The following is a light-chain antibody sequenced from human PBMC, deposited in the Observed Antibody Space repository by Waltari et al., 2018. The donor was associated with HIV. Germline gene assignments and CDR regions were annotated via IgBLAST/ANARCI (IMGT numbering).Light chain of an antibody. V-gene: IGLV3-9*01. CDR2: RDT. CDR3: QVWVNFVYV. J-gene: IGLJ1*01. Sequence: SYDLTQPRSVSVALGQTARVTCGGNDIGSRHVHWYQHKPGQAPVLVIFRDTHRPSEIPARFSGANSGNTATLTSTGAQAGDEADYYCQVWVNFVYVFGPGTEVTVL. CDR1: DIGSRH.